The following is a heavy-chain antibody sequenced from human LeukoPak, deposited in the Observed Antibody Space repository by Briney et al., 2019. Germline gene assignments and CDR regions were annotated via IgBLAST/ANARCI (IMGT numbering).Heavy chain of an antibody. D-gene: IGHD2-15*01. CDR2: ISYDGTDK. V-gene: IGHV3-30*18. CDR1: GFTFSYYG. CDR3: AKSAVGYCSGGSCYGNDY. J-gene: IGHJ4*02. Sequence: GGSLRLSCAASGFTFSYYGMHWVRQAPGKGLEWAAVISYDGTDKYYADSVKGRFTISRDNSKNTLYVQMNSLRAEDTAVYYCAKSAVGYCSGGSCYGNDYWGQGTLVTVSS.